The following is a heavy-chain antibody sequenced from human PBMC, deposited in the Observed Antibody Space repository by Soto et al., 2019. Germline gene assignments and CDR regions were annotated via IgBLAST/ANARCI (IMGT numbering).Heavy chain of an antibody. CDR3: ARVKGLGRRWLQMNYFDY. CDR2: IYYSGST. D-gene: IGHD5-12*01. CDR1: GGSISSGGYY. Sequence: PSETLSLTCTVSGGSISSGGYYWSWIRQHPGKGLEWIGYIYYSGSTYYNPSLKSRVTISVDTSKNQFSLKLSSVTAADTAVYYCARVKGLGRRWLQMNYFDYWGQGTLVTVSS. J-gene: IGHJ4*02. V-gene: IGHV4-31*03.